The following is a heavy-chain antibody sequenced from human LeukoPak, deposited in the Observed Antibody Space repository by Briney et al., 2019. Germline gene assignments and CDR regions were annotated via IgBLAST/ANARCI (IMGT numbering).Heavy chain of an antibody. J-gene: IGHJ3*02. V-gene: IGHV4-59*01. Sequence: TSSETLSLTCTVSGGSISSYYWSWIRQPPGKGLEWIGYIYYSGSTNYNPSLKSRVTISVDTSKNQFSLKLSSVTAADTAVYYSARDQTGTTWNDAFDIWGQGTMVTVSS. CDR3: ARDQTGTTWNDAFDI. CDR1: GGSISSYY. CDR2: IYYSGST. D-gene: IGHD1-1*01.